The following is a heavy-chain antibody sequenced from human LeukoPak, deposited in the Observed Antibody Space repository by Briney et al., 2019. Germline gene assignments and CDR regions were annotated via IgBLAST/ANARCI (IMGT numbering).Heavy chain of an antibody. CDR1: GYTFTSYD. CDR2: MNPNSGNT. D-gene: IGHD2-15*01. J-gene: IGHJ3*02. Sequence: GASVKVSCKASGYTFTSYDINWVRQATGQGLEWMGWMNPNSGNTGYAQKFQGRVTMTRNTSISTAYMELSSLRSEDTAVYYCARGGVAALLDAFDIWGQGTMATVSS. CDR3: ARGGVAALLDAFDI. V-gene: IGHV1-8*01.